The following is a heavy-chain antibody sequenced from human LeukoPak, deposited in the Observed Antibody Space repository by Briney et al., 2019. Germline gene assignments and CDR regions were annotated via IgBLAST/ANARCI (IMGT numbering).Heavy chain of an antibody. J-gene: IGHJ4*02. CDR1: GGTFSIYA. D-gene: IGHD1-26*01. V-gene: IGHV1-69*13. CDR3: ASGWGELLSADY. Sequence: ASVTVSCTASGGTFSIYAISWVRQAPGQGLEWMGGIVPIFGTANYAQKFQGRVTITADESTSTAYMELSSLRSEDTAVYYCASGWGELLSADYWGQGTLVTVSS. CDR2: IVPIFGTA.